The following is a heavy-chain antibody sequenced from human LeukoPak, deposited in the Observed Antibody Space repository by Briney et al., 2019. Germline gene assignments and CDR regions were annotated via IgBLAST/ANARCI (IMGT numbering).Heavy chain of an antibody. CDR2: IYPGDSDT. D-gene: IGHD2-15*01. Sequence: GESLKISCKGSGYSFTSYWIGWVRQMPGKGLEWMGIIYPGDSDTRYSPSFQGQVTISADKSISTACLQWISLQVSDTAMYYCARHLYCSGGSCYEPWGQGTMVTVSS. J-gene: IGHJ3*01. CDR1: GYSFTSYW. V-gene: IGHV5-51*01. CDR3: ARHLYCSGGSCYEP.